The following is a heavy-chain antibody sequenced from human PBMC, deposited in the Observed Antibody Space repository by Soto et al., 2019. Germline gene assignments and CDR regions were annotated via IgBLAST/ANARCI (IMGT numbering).Heavy chain of an antibody. Sequence: ASVKVSCKASGYTFTSYGISWVRQAPGQGLEWMGWISAYNGNTNYAQKLQGRVTMTTDTSTSTAYMELRSLRSDDTAVYYCARLVYDTRLNYMYFDFWGPGTLVTVSS. CDR1: GYTFTSYG. J-gene: IGHJ4*02. CDR3: ARLVYDTRLNYMYFDF. CDR2: ISAYNGNT. D-gene: IGHD3-10*01. V-gene: IGHV1-18*01.